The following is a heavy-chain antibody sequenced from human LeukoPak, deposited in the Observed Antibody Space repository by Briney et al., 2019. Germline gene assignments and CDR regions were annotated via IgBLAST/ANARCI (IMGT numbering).Heavy chain of an antibody. Sequence: SETLSLTCTVSGGSISTYYWSWIRQPPGKGLEWIGYMYYSGSTNYNPSLKSRVTISIDTSKNQFSLKLTSVTAADTAVYYCATGSLRSAYYFDYWGQGTLVTVSS. CDR3: ATGSLRSAYYFDY. CDR2: MYYSGST. V-gene: IGHV4-59*01. CDR1: GGSISTYY. D-gene: IGHD3-10*01. J-gene: IGHJ4*02.